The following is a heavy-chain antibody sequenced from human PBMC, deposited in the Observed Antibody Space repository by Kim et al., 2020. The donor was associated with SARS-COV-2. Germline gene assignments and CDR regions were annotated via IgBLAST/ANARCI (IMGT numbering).Heavy chain of an antibody. D-gene: IGHD3-3*01. V-gene: IGHV3-30*02. Sequence: KGRFTISRENSKNTLYLQMNSLGAEDTAVYYCAKDRYYDFWSGYFGPSDYWGQGTLVTVSS. CDR3: AKDRYYDFWSGYFGPSDY. J-gene: IGHJ4*02.